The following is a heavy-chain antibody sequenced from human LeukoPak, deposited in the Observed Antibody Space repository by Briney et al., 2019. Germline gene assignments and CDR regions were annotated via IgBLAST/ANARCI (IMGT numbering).Heavy chain of an antibody. CDR3: AKTHDSDPSNYYYYMDV. CDR1: GSTFSSYG. J-gene: IGHJ6*03. CDR2: IRYDGSNK. V-gene: IGHV3-30*02. D-gene: IGHD2-21*02. Sequence: PGGSLRLSCAASGSTFSSYGMHWVRQAPGKGLEWVAFIRYDGSNKYYADSVKGRFTISRDNSKNTLYLQMNSLRAEDTAVYYCAKTHDSDPSNYYYYMDVWGKGTTVTISS.